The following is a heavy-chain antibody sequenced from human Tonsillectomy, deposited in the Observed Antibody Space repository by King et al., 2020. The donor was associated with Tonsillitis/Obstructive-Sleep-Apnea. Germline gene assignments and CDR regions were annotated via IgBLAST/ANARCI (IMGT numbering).Heavy chain of an antibody. CDR3: TRALATAYLDS. CDR1: GFAFHYYT. V-gene: IGHV3-21*01. CDR2: IDGTGNHI. J-gene: IGHJ4*02. Sequence: VQLVESGGGLVKPGGSLRLSCAASGFAFHYYTLEWVRQAPGKGLEWVSSIDGTGNHIYYADSVKGRFTVSRDNTKNELYLPMTSLRAEDTALYYCTRALATAYLDSWGQGTLVTVSS.